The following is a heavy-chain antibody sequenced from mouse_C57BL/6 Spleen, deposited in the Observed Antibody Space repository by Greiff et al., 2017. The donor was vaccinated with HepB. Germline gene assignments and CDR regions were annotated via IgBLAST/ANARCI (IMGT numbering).Heavy chain of an antibody. Sequence: QVQLQQPGAELVKPGASVKLSCKASGYTFTSYWMQWVKQRPGQGLEWIGEIDPSNSYTNYNQKFKGKATLTVDKSSSTAYMQLSSLSSEDSAVYYGTRAAGGYYAMDYWGQGTSVTVSS. CDR2: IDPSNSYT. J-gene: IGHJ4*01. CDR1: GYTFTSYW. D-gene: IGHD1-1*02. V-gene: IGHV1-50*01. CDR3: TRAAGGYYAMDY.